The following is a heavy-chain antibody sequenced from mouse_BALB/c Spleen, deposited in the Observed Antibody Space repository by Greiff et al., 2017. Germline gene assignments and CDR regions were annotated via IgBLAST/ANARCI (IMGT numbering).Heavy chain of an antibody. CDR2: INPSTGYT. D-gene: IGHD5-1-1*01. Sequence: QVQLKESGAELAKPGASVKMSCKASGYTFTSYWMHWVKQRPGQGLEWIGYINPSTGYTEYNQKFKDKATLTADKSSSTAYMQLSSLTSEDSAVYYCARLYLYAMDYWGQGTSVTVSS. V-gene: IGHV1-7*01. CDR3: ARLYLYAMDY. J-gene: IGHJ4*01. CDR1: GYTFTSYW.